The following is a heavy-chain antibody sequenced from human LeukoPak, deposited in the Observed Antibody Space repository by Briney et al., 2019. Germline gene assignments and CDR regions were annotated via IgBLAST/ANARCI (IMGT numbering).Heavy chain of an antibody. CDR3: ARGHGSGSYFQTPFDY. CDR2: ISSSSSYI. V-gene: IGHV3-21*01. Sequence: GGSLRLSCAASGFTFSSYSMNWVRQAPGKGLEWVSSISSSSSYIYYADSVKGRFTISRDNAKNSLYLQMNSLRAEDTALYYRARGHGSGSYFQTPFDYWGQGTLVTVSS. CDR1: GFTFSSYS. D-gene: IGHD3-10*01. J-gene: IGHJ4*02.